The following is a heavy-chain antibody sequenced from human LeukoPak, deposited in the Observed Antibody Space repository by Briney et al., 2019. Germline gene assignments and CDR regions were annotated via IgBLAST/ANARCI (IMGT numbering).Heavy chain of an antibody. V-gene: IGHV4-34*01. CDR2: INHSGST. J-gene: IGHJ4*02. D-gene: IGHD6-13*01. CDR3: ARRGSSWSPFYGY. CDR1: GRSFSGYY. Sequence: SETLSLTCAVYGRSFSGYYWSWIRQPPGKGLEWIGEINHSGSTNYNPSLKSRVTISVDTSKNQFSLKLSSVTAADTAVYYCARRGSSWSPFYGYWGQGTLVTVSS.